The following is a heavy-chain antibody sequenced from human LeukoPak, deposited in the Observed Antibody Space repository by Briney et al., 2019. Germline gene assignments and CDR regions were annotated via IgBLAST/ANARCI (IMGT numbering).Heavy chain of an antibody. D-gene: IGHD2-15*01. CDR3: VRVPTLLPDYYFDY. CDR2: ISAYNGNT. J-gene: IGHJ4*02. Sequence: ASVKVSFTASVYTFTIYGISWVRQAPGQGLEGLGWISAYNGNTNYAQKLQGRVTMTTETSTSTAYMELRSLRSDDTAVYYCVRVPTLLPDYYFDYWSQGSLVTV. V-gene: IGHV1-18*01. CDR1: VYTFTIYG.